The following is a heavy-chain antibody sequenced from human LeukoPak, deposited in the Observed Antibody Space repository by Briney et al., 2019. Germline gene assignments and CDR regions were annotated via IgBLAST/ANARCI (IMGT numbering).Heavy chain of an antibody. CDR2: IIPIFGTA. D-gene: IGHD6-13*01. Sequence: SVKVSCKASGGIFSSYAISWVRQAPGQGLDWLGGIIPIFGTANYAQKFQGRVTITADKSTSTAYIELSSLRSEDTAVYYCAGGIAAAGTEDYYYYYGMDVWGKGTTVTVSS. V-gene: IGHV1-69*06. CDR1: GGIFSSYA. CDR3: AGGIAAAGTEDYYYYYGMDV. J-gene: IGHJ6*04.